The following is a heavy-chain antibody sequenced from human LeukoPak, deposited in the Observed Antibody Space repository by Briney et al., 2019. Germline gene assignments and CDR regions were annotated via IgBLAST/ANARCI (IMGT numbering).Heavy chain of an antibody. D-gene: IGHD6-19*01. CDR1: GYTFTSYD. V-gene: IGHV1-8*01. Sequence: AAVKVSCKASGYTFTSYDINWVRQATGQGLEWMGWMNPNSGNTGYAQKFQGRVTMTRNTSISTAYMELSSLRSEDTAVYYCARGYLDRQWLYYYYGMDVWGQGTTVTVSS. J-gene: IGHJ6*02. CDR3: ARGYLDRQWLYYYYGMDV. CDR2: MNPNSGNT.